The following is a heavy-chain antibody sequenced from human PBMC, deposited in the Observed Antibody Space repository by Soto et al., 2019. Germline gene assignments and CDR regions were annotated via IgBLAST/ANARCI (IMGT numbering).Heavy chain of an antibody. CDR1: GGSISSGGNY. Sequence: QVQLQESGPGLVKPSQTLSLICTVSGGSISSGGNYWSWIRQHPGKGLEWIGYIYYSGSTYYNPALKSRVTISVDTSKNQFSLKLSSVTAADTAVYYCARDGGMDYYYGLDVWGQGTTVTVSS. J-gene: IGHJ6*02. CDR3: ARDGGMDYYYGLDV. V-gene: IGHV4-31*02. D-gene: IGHD1-26*01. CDR2: IYYSGST.